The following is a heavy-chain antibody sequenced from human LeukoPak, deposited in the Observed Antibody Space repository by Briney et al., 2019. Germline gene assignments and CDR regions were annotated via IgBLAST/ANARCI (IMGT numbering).Heavy chain of an antibody. CDR2: VRYGGSNK. V-gene: IGHV3-30*02. D-gene: IGHD3-22*01. J-gene: IGHJ4*02. CDR1: GFSFSSYG. CDR3: AKEGVYYESSGSFPFDS. Sequence: RGSLRLSRAASGFSFSSYGMRWVRQAPGKGLEWVAFVRYGGSNKYYADSVKGRCTISRDNSKNTPYLQMNSLRCDDTAVYFCAKEGVYYESSGSFPFDSWGQGTLVTVSS.